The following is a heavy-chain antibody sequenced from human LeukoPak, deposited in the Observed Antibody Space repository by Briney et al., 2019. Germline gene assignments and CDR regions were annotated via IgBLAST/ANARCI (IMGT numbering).Heavy chain of an antibody. CDR3: ARHTGSGSSYPLGY. CDR2: IYYSGST. J-gene: IGHJ4*02. CDR1: GGSISTYY. D-gene: IGHD3-10*01. V-gene: IGHV4-59*08. Sequence: SETLSLTCTVSGGSISTYYWSWIRQSPGKGLEWIGYIYYSGSTYYNPSLKSRVIISIDPSKNQFSLKLSSVTAADTAVYYCARHTGSGSSYPLGYWGQGTLVTVSS.